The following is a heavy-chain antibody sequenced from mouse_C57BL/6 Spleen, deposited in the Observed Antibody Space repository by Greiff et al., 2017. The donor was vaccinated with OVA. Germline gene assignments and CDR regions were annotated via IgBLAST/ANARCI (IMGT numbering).Heavy chain of an antibody. CDR3: ARSSIYYGKGGYFDV. V-gene: IGHV5-6*01. J-gene: IGHJ1*03. CDR1: GFTFSSYG. D-gene: IGHD2-1*01. CDR2: ISSGGSYT. Sequence: EVQVVESGGDLVKPGGSLKLSCAASGFTFSSYGMSWVRQTPDKRLEWVATISSGGSYTYYPDSVKGRFTISRDNAKNTLYLQMSSLKSEDTAMYYCARSSIYYGKGGYFDVWGTGTTVTVSS.